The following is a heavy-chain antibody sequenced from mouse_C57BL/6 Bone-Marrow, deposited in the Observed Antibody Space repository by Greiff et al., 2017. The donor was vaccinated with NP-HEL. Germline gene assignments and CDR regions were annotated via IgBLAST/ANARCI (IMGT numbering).Heavy chain of an antibody. CDR3: ARWEGLHYAMDY. J-gene: IGHJ4*01. V-gene: IGHV1-82*01. D-gene: IGHD2-4*01. CDR1: GYAFSSSW. Sequence: VQLQQSGPELVKPGASVKISCKASGYAFSSSWMNWVKQRPGKGLEWIGRIYPGDGDTNYNGKFKGKATLTADKSSSTAYMQLSSLTSEDSAVYFCARWEGLHYAMDYWGQGTSVTVSS. CDR2: IYPGDGDT.